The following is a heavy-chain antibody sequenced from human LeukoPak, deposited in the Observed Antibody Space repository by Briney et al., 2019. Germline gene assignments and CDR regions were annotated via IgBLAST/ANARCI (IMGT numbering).Heavy chain of an antibody. J-gene: IGHJ3*01. CDR2: IYYSGNT. D-gene: IGHD3-10*01. CDR1: GGPISSSNW. V-gene: IGHV4-4*02. CDR3: ARTVPGAFDL. Sequence: SGTLSLTCTVSGGPISSSNWWSWVRQPPGKGLEWIGEIYYSGNTNYNPSLKSRVAISVDKSKNQFSLNLNSVTAADTAVYYCARTVPGAFDLWGQGRLVTVSS.